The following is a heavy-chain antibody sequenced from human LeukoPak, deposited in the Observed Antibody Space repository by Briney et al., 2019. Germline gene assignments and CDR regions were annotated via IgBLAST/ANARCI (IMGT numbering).Heavy chain of an antibody. V-gene: IGHV3-30*04. CDR3: GRDRTGSYYRDPDY. D-gene: IGHD3-10*01. CDR1: GFTFSNYA. CDR2: ISSDGTNT. J-gene: IGHJ4*02. Sequence: GGSLRLSCSASGFTFSNYAIHWVRQAPGKGLEWVTVISSDGTNTYCADSVRGRFTISRDNSRDTLYLQMNSLRAEDTAVYYCGRDRTGSYYRDPDYWGQGTLVTVSS.